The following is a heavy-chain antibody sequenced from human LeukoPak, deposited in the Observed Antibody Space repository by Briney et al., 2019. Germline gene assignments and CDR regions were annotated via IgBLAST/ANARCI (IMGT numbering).Heavy chain of an antibody. CDR3: ARDQGTTMVRGVIITVAAIDY. CDR1: GFPFDDYA. D-gene: IGHD3-10*01. J-gene: IGHJ4*02. V-gene: IGHV3-9*01. CDR2: ISWNSGSI. Sequence: GRSLRLSCAVSGFPFDDYAMHWVRQAPGKGLEWVSGISWNSGSIGYADSVRGRFTISRDNAKNSLYLQMNSLRAEDTAVYYCARDQGTTMVRGVIITVAAIDYWGQGTLVTVSS.